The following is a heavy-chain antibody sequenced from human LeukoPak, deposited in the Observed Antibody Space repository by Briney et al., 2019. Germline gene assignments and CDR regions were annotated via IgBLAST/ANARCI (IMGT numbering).Heavy chain of an antibody. Sequence: GGSLRLSCAASGFTVSSNYMSWVRQAPGKGLEWVSVIYNTGATYYAESVKGRFTISRDNSKNTVYVQMSSLRAEDTAVYYCVGSLWGYQFDYWGQGILVTVSS. CDR1: GFTVSSNY. J-gene: IGHJ4*02. V-gene: IGHV3-53*05. CDR2: IYNTGAT. D-gene: IGHD3-16*01. CDR3: VGSLWGYQFDY.